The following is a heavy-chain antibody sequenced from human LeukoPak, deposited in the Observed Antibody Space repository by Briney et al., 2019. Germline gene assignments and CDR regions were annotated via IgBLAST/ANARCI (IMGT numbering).Heavy chain of an antibody. CDR3: AREYSSGWNFDS. J-gene: IGHJ4*02. D-gene: IGHD6-19*01. CDR2: MWSDGNNK. CDR1: GFTFRSYA. V-gene: IGHV3-33*01. Sequence: GRSLRLSCEASGFTFRSYAMHWVRQAPGKALEWVAVMWSDGNNKYSADSVKGRFTISRDISKDTLYLQMNSLKAEDTAVYYCAREYSSGWNFDSWGQGTLVTVSS.